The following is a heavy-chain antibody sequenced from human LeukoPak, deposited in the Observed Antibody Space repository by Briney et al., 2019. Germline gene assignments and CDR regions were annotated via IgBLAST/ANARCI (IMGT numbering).Heavy chain of an antibody. V-gene: IGHV4-59*12. CDR1: GGSISSYY. CDR3: VRGYSSSLGYYYMDV. J-gene: IGHJ6*03. CDR2: IYYSGST. D-gene: IGHD6-13*01. Sequence: SETLSPTCTVSGGSISSYYWSWIRQPPGKGLEWIGYIYYSGSTNYNPSLKSRVTISVDKSKNQFSLKLSSVTAADTAVYYCVRGYSSSLGYYYMDVWGKGTTVTVSS.